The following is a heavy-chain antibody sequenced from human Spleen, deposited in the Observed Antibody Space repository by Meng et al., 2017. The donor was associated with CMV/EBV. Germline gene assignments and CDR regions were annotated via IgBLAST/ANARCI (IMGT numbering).Heavy chain of an antibody. V-gene: IGHV4-39*07. J-gene: IGHJ3*02. Sequence: SETLSLTCTVSGGSISSSSYYWGWIRQPPGKGLEWIGSIYYSGSTYYNPSLKSRVTISVDKSMNQFSLKLSSVTAADTAVYYCARDYQQPGAFDIWGQGTMVTVSS. D-gene: IGHD2-2*01. CDR1: GGSISSSSYY. CDR3: ARDYQQPGAFDI. CDR2: IYYSGST.